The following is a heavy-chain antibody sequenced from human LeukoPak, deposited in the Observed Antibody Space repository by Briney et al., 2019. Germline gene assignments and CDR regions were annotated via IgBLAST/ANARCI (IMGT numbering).Heavy chain of an antibody. CDR2: ISNDGSRK. CDR1: GFTFSRHG. Sequence: GGSLRLSCAPSGFTFSRHGMHWVRQAPGKGLEWVAIISNDGSRKYYAHSVEGRFTISRDNSKNTLYLQMDSLRAEDTAVYYCARSRGMTTVSFDYWGQGTLVTVSS. D-gene: IGHD4-17*01. V-gene: IGHV3-30*03. CDR3: ARSRGMTTVSFDY. J-gene: IGHJ4*02.